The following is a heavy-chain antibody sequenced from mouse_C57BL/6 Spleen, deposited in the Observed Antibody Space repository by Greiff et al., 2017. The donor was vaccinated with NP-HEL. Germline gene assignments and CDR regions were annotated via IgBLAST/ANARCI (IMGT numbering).Heavy chain of an antibody. CDR3: ASRGYYGSSPHAMDY. CDR1: GYTFTSYW. D-gene: IGHD1-1*01. Sequence: QVQLKESGAELVKPGASVKMSCKASGYTFTSYWITWVKQRPGQGLEWIGDIYPGSGSTNYNEKFKSKATLTVDTSSSTAYMQLSSLTSEDSAVYSWASRGYYGSSPHAMDYWGQGTSVTVSS. CDR2: IYPGSGST. V-gene: IGHV1-55*01. J-gene: IGHJ4*01.